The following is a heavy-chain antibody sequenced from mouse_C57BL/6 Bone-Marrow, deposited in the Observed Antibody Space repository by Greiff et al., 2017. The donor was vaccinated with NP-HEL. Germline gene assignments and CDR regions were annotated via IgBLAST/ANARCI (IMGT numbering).Heavy chain of an antibody. CDR3: TSSDYYGSSYWYFDV. D-gene: IGHD1-1*01. Sequence: QVQLKESGAELVRPGASVTLSCKASGYTFTDYEMHWVKQTPVHGLEWIGAIDPETGGTAYNQKFKGKAILTADKSSSTAYMELRSLTSEDSAVYYCTSSDYYGSSYWYFDVWGTGTTVTVSS. CDR1: GYTFTDYE. J-gene: IGHJ1*03. V-gene: IGHV1-15*01. CDR2: IDPETGGT.